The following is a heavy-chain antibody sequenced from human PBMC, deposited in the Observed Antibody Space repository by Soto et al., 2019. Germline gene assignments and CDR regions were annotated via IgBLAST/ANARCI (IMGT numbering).Heavy chain of an antibody. CDR3: ARGAGAARPVGENWFDP. J-gene: IGHJ5*02. V-gene: IGHV1-69*13. CDR2: IIPIFGTA. CDR1: GGTFSSYA. D-gene: IGHD6-6*01. Sequence: GASVKVSCKASGGTFSSYAISWVRQAPGQGLEWMGGIIPIFGTANYAQKFQGRVTITADESTSTAYMELSSLRSEDTAVYYCARGAGAARPVGENWFDPWGQGTLVTVSS.